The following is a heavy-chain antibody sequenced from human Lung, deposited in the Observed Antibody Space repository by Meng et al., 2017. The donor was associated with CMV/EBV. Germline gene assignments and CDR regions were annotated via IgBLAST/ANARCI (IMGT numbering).Heavy chain of an antibody. J-gene: IGHJ4*02. CDR1: GFTFSSYA. D-gene: IGHD2-2*01. Sequence: GGPLRLXCAASGFTFSSYAMTWVRQAPGKGPEYVSAITGGGDNAYYTDSVKGRFTISRDNSKNTLYLQMNSLRVEDTAVYYCAKGGAEYCSGARCYHFEYWGQGTXVTVSS. CDR2: ITGGGDNA. V-gene: IGHV3-23*01. CDR3: AKGGAEYCSGARCYHFEY.